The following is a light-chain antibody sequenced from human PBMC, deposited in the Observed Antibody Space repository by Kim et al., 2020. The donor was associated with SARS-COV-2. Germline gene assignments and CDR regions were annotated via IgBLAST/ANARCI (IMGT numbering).Light chain of an antibody. CDR1: SSDVGGYNH. CDR3: SSYTSSSTYV. V-gene: IGLV2-14*01. Sequence: LTQPASVSGSPGQSITISCTGTSSDVGGYNHVSWYQQHPGKAPKLMIYDVSKRPSGVSNRFSGSKSGNTASLTISGLQAEDEADYYCSSYTSSSTYVFGTGTKVTVL. J-gene: IGLJ1*01. CDR2: DVS.